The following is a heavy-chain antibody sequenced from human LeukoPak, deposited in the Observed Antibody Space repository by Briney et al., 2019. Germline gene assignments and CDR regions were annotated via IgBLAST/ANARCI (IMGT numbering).Heavy chain of an antibody. V-gene: IGHV3-21*01. CDR1: GFTFSRHS. Sequence: GGSLRLSCAASGFTFSRHSINWVRQAPGKGLEWVSSISSSSSYIYYADSVKGRFTISRDNAKNSLYLQMNSLRAEDTAVYYCARDPSWSPYYYYYYMDVWGKGTTVTVSS. CDR2: ISSSSSYI. D-gene: IGHD6-13*01. CDR3: ARDPSWSPYYYYYYMDV. J-gene: IGHJ6*03.